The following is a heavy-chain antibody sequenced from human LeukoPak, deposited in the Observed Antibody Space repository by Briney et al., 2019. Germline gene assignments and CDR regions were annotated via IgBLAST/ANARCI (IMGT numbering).Heavy chain of an antibody. CDR3: ASMSSDGSAERGYYYYYMDV. D-gene: IGHD3-10*01. CDR1: GYTFTGYY. J-gene: IGHJ6*03. CDR2: INPNSGGT. V-gene: IGHV1-2*02. Sequence: ASVKVSCKASGYTFTGYYMHWVRQAPGQGLEWMGWINPNSGGTNYAQKFQGRVTMTRDTSISTAYMELSRLRSDDTAVYYCASMSSDGSAERGYYYYYMDVWGKGTTVTVSS.